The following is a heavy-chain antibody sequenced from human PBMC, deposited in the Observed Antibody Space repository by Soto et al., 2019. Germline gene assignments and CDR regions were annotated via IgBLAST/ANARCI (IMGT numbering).Heavy chain of an antibody. V-gene: IGHV4-4*02. CDR3: ARGGYYDSSGYYYWFDP. J-gene: IGHJ5*02. CDR2: IYYSGST. D-gene: IGHD3-22*01. CDR1: GGSISSSNW. Sequence: LTCAVSGGSISSSNWWSWVRQPPGKGLEWIGYIYYSGSTNYNPSLKSRVTISVDTSKNQFSLKLSSVTAADTAVYYCARGGYYDSSGYYYWFDPWGQGTLVTVSS.